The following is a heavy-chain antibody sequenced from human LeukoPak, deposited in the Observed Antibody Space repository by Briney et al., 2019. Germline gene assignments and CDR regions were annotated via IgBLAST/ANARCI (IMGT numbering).Heavy chain of an antibody. CDR2: MSPNSGDT. CDR3: ARGPPNWGYDY. D-gene: IGHD7-27*01. V-gene: IGHV1-8*02. Sequence: ASVKVSCTASGGTFSSYAISWVRQAPGQRPEWMGWMSPNSGDTGYAQKFQDRVTMTRNTSISTAYMELSSLRSDDTAVYYCARGPPNWGYDYWGPGTLVTVSS. CDR1: GGTFSSYA. J-gene: IGHJ4*02.